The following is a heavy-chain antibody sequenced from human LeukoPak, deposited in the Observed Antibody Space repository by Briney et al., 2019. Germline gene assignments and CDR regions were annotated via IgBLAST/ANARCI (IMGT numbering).Heavy chain of an antibody. CDR1: GYTFTDYY. V-gene: IGHV1-2*02. Sequence: ASVKVSCKASGYTFTDYYMNWVRQAPGQGLEWMGWINPNSGGTNYAQKFQGRVTMTRDTSISTAYMELSRLRSDDTAVYYCARTRGYLTTYGMDVWGQGTTVTVSS. CDR2: INPNSGGT. D-gene: IGHD1/OR15-1a*01. CDR3: ARTRGYLTTYGMDV. J-gene: IGHJ6*02.